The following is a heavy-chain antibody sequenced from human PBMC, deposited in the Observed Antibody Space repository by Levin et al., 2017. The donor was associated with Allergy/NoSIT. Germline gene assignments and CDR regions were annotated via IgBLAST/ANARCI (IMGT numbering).Heavy chain of an antibody. CDR1: GFTFSSYA. Sequence: GESLKISCAASGFTFSSYAMHWVRQAPGKGLEWVAVISYDGSNKYYADSVKGRFTISRDNSKNTLYLQMNSLRAEDTAVYYCARDSDYDILTGSNDAFDIWGQGTMVTVSS. J-gene: IGHJ3*02. V-gene: IGHV3-30-3*01. CDR3: ARDSDYDILTGSNDAFDI. CDR2: ISYDGSNK. D-gene: IGHD3-9*01.